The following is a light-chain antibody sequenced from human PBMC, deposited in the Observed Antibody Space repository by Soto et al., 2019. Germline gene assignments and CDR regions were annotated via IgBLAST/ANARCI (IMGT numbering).Light chain of an antibody. CDR3: QQRSNWPPYT. J-gene: IGKJ2*01. CDR2: DAS. V-gene: IGKV3-11*01. Sequence: EIVLTQSPATLSLSPGERATLSCRASQSVSSYLAWYQQKPGQAPRLLIYDASNMATGIPARFSGSGSGTDFTLAISSLEPKDFAVYYCQQRSNWPPYTCGQGTKLEIK. CDR1: QSVSSY.